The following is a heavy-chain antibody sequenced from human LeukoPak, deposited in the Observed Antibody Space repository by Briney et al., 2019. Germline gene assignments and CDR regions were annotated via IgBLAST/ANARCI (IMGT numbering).Heavy chain of an antibody. CDR2: ISGSGDST. CDR1: GFTFSTYA. CDR3: AKDDGDYVFYWFDP. D-gene: IGHD4-17*01. V-gene: IGHV3-23*01. J-gene: IGHJ5*02. Sequence: PGGSLRLSCAASGFTFSTYAVNWVRQAPGKGLEWVSTISGSGDSTYYADSVKGRFTISRDNSKDTLYLQMSSVRVDDTAVYYCAKDDGDYVFYWFDPWGQGTLVTVSS.